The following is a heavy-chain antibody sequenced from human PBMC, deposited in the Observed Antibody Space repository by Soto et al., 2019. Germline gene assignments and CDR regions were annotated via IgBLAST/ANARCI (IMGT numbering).Heavy chain of an antibody. CDR1: WDSVSSNSAA. D-gene: IGHD5-12*01. Sequence: TLSLTCVISWDSVSSNSAAWNCIRQSPSRGLEWLGRTYYRSKWYNDYAVSVKSRITINPDTSKNQFSLQLNSVTPEDMAVYYCARGSGYDRQGFDYWGQGTLVTVSS. J-gene: IGHJ4*02. CDR2: TYYRSKWYN. V-gene: IGHV6-1*01. CDR3: ARGSGYDRQGFDY.